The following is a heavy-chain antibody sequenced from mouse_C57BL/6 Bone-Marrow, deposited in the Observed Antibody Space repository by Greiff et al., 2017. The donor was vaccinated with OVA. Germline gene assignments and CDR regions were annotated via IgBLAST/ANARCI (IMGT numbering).Heavy chain of an antibody. V-gene: IGHV5-12*01. Sequence: EVQLVESGGGLVQPGGSLKLSCAASGFTFSDYYMYWVRQTPEKRLEWVAYISNGGGSTYYPDTVKGRFTISRDNAKNTLYLQMSRLKSEDTAMYYCARHSDYDGGRDYYAMDYWGQGTSVTVSS. CDR1: GFTFSDYY. CDR3: ARHSDYDGGRDYYAMDY. CDR2: ISNGGGST. J-gene: IGHJ4*01. D-gene: IGHD2-4*01.